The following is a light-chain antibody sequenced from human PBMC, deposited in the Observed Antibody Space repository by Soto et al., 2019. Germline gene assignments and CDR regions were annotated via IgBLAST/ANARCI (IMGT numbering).Light chain of an antibody. J-gene: IGKJ5*01. V-gene: IGKV1-39*01. CDR2: AAS. Sequence: DIQMTQSPSSLSASVGDRVTITCRASQGISSYLNWYQQKPGKAPKLLIYAASSLQSGVPSRFSGSGSGTDFTLTISSLQPEDFATYYCQQSYSTPITFGQGTRLEMK. CDR1: QGISSY. CDR3: QQSYSTPIT.